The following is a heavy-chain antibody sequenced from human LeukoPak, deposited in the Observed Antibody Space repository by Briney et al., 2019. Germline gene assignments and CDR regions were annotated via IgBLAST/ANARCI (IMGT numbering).Heavy chain of an antibody. CDR3: ASLSEYCSAGSCYLGWFDP. J-gene: IGHJ5*02. CDR2: ISSSSSYI. CDR1: GFTFSSYS. Sequence: GGSLRLSCAASGFTFSSYSMNWVRQAPGKGLEWVSSISSSSSYIYYADSVKGRFTISRDNAKNSLYLQMNSPRAEDTAVYYCASLSEYCSAGSCYLGWFDPWGQGTLVTVSS. D-gene: IGHD2-15*01. V-gene: IGHV3-21*04.